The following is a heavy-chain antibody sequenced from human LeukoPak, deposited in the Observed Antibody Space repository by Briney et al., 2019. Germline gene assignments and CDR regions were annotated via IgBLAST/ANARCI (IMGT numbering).Heavy chain of an antibody. CDR3: ARDLWSGYPLGMDV. CDR2: IKQDGSEK. CDR1: GFTFRSHW. Sequence: GGSLRLSCAASGFTFRSHWMSWVRQAPGKGLEWVANIKQDGSEKNYVDSVKGRFTISRDNAKNSLYLQMNSLRAEDTAVYYCARDLWSGYPLGMDVWGQGTTVTVSS. V-gene: IGHV3-7*03. D-gene: IGHD3-3*01. J-gene: IGHJ6*02.